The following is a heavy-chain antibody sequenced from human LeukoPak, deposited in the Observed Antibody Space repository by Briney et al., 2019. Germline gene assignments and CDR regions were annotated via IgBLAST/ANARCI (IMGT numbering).Heavy chain of an antibody. CDR2: ISGSGGST. D-gene: IGHD2-2*01. V-gene: IGHV3-23*01. CDR1: GFIFSSYA. Sequence: GASLRLSCAASGFIFSSYAMSWVRQAPGKGLEWVSGISGSGGSTYYVDSVKGRFTISRDNPKNTLYLQMNSLRAGDTAVYYCAKDCSTATCQKLFDYWGQGTLVTVSS. J-gene: IGHJ4*02. CDR3: AKDCSTATCQKLFDY.